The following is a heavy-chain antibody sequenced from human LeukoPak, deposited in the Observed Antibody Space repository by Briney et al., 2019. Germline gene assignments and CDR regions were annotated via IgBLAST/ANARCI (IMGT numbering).Heavy chain of an antibody. V-gene: IGHV1-69*06. D-gene: IGHD1-26*01. Sequence: SVKVSCKASGGTFSSYAISWVRQAPGQGLEWRGRIIPIFGTANYAQKFQGRVTITADKSTSTAYMELSSLRSEDTAVYYSATIVGATNEGFDPWGQGPLATVSS. CDR1: GGTFSSYA. J-gene: IGHJ5*02. CDR3: ATIVGATNEGFDP. CDR2: IIPIFGTA.